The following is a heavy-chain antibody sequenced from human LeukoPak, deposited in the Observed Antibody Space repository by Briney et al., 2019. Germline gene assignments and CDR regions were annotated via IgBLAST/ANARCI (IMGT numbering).Heavy chain of an antibody. CDR1: GFTFSTYA. V-gene: IGHV3-23*01. CDR2: VANSGDKT. J-gene: IGHJ4*02. CDR3: AKSHSVAQRGYFDY. D-gene: IGHD2-15*01. Sequence: PGGSLRLSCAASGFTFSTYAMSWVRPAPGKGLEWVSTVANSGDKTYYADSVKGRFTISRDNSRNTVYLQINSLRAEDTAVYYCAKSHSVAQRGYFDYWGQGTLVTVSS.